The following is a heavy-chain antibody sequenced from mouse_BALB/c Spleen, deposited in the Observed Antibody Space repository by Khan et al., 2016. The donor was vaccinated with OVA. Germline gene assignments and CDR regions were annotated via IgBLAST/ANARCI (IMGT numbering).Heavy chain of an antibody. J-gene: IGHJ2*01. CDR1: GYSITSDYA. CDR2: ISYSGNT. V-gene: IGHV3-2*02. D-gene: IGHD3-2*02. Sequence: EVQLQESGPGLVKPSQSLSLTCTVTGYSITSDYAWNWIRQFPGNKLEWMGYISYSGNTKYNPSLKSRISITRDTSKNQFFLQLNCVTIEDTATYDCARSQGGDFDYWGQGTTLTVSS. CDR3: ARSQGGDFDY.